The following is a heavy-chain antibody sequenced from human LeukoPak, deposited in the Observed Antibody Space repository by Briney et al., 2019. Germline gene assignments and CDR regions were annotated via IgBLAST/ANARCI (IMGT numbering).Heavy chain of an antibody. V-gene: IGHV1-69*04. Sequence: SVKVSCKASGGTFSSYAISWVRQAPGQGLEWMGRIIPILGIANYAQKFQGRVTITADKSTSTAYMELSSLRSEDTAVYYCARGISPGYYYYGMDVWGKGTTVTVSS. J-gene: IGHJ6*04. CDR3: ARGISPGYYYYGMDV. D-gene: IGHD2/OR15-2a*01. CDR1: GGTFSSYA. CDR2: IIPILGIA.